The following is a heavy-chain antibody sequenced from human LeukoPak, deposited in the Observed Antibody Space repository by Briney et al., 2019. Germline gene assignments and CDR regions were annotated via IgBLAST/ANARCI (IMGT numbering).Heavy chain of an antibody. Sequence: GGSLRLSCEASGFTFSRYAMHWVRQTPGKGLEWVAFIRYDGSNIYYAESVKGRFTISRDNSKNTLYLQTNSLRAEDTAVYYCAKGAAAGTRDAFDIWGQGTMVTVSS. CDR3: AKGAAAGTRDAFDI. CDR1: GFTFSRYA. V-gene: IGHV3-30*02. D-gene: IGHD6-13*01. J-gene: IGHJ3*02. CDR2: IRYDGSNI.